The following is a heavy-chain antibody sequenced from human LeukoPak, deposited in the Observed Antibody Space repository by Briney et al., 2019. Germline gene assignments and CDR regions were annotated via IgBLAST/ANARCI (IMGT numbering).Heavy chain of an antibody. Sequence: GGSLRLSCAASGFTFSSYSMNWVRQAPGKGLEWVSSISSSSSYIYYADSVKSRFTISRDNAKNSLYLQMNSLRAEDTAVYYCARGIAAAGSWFDPWGQGTLVTVSS. V-gene: IGHV3-21*01. CDR3: ARGIAAAGSWFDP. CDR1: GFTFSSYS. D-gene: IGHD6-13*01. CDR2: ISSSSSYI. J-gene: IGHJ5*02.